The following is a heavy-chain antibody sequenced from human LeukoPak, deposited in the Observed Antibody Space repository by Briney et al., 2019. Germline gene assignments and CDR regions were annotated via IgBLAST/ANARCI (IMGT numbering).Heavy chain of an antibody. CDR3: AKDPPGGSSGWPD. J-gene: IGHJ4*02. CDR2: ISGSGDRK. CDR1: GFAFSSYA. Sequence: PGGSLRLSCAASGFAFSSYAMSWVRQAPGKGLEWVSAISGSGDRKYYADSVRGRVSISRDNSKDTLYLEMNSLRAEDTAVYYCAKDPPGGSSGWPDWGQGTLVTVSS. V-gene: IGHV3-23*01. D-gene: IGHD6-19*01.